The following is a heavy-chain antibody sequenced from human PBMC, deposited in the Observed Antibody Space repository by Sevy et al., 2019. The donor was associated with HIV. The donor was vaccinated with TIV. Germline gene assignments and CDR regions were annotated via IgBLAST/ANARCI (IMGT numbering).Heavy chain of an antibody. D-gene: IGHD3-22*01. CDR2: ISYTSTTI. Sequence: GGSLRLSCVASGFNISSYSVNWVRQAPGKGLEWVSYISYTSTTIYYADSVRGRFTISRDNAKNTLYLQMNSLRDEDTAVYYCASSDATSRFGYYYFAMDFWGQGTSVTVSS. CDR1: GFNISSYS. J-gene: IGHJ6*02. CDR3: ASSDATSRFGYYYFAMDF. V-gene: IGHV3-48*02.